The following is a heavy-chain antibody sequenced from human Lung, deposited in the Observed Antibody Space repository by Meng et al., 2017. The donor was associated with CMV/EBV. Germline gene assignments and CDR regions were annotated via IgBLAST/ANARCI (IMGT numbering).Heavy chain of an antibody. CDR3: ATGLMDY. Sequence: GXXRLSCAASGFTFSNYGMHWVRQAPGKGLEWVTYIVSNGTRKYYADSVRGRFTLSRDNSENTLLLHMNILRPDDPAVYYCATGLMDYWGQGTLVTVSS. J-gene: IGHJ4*02. V-gene: IGHV3-30*02. CDR1: GFTFSNYG. D-gene: IGHD3/OR15-3a*01. CDR2: IVSNGTRK.